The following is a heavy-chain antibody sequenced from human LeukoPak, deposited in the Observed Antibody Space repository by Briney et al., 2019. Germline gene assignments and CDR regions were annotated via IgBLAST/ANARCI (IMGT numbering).Heavy chain of an antibody. CDR1: GYTSTSYY. Sequence: ASVKVSCKASGYTSTSYYMHWVRQARGQGLEWMGIINPSGGSTSYAQKFQGRVTMTRDTSTSTVYMELSSLRSEDTAVYYCARSSTFGGVIVIPYYYYYYGMDVWGKGTTVTVSS. J-gene: IGHJ6*04. D-gene: IGHD3-16*02. CDR2: INPSGGST. CDR3: ARSSTFGGVIVIPYYYYYYGMDV. V-gene: IGHV1-46*01.